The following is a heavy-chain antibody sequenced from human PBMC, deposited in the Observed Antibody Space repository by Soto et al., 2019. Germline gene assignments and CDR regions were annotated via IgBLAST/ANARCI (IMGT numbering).Heavy chain of an antibody. Sequence: SETLSLTCSLSVYSIISLDYCFCIRHPPGKWLECIWIIYHIGSNYYNPSLKSRVTISVDTSKNQFSLKLSSVTAADTAVYYCASLPITGNTDSFDYCGKGNMVNVSS. CDR3: ASLPITGNTDSFDY. V-gene: IGHV4-38-2*01. CDR1: VYSIISLDY. J-gene: IGHJ4*02. CDR2: IYHIGSN. D-gene: IGHD1-7*01.